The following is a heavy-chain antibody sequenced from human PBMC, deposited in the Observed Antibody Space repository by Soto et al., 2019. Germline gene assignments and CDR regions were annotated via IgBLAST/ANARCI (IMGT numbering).Heavy chain of an antibody. CDR1: GFTFSSYG. D-gene: IGHD6-19*01. CDR3: AKDEEVHSSGWIRAFNVDY. Sequence: PGGSLRLSFAASGFTFSSYGMHWVRQAPGKGLEWVAVISYDGSNKYYADSVKGRFTISRDNSKNTLYLQMNSLRAEDTAVYYCAKDEEVHSSGWIRAFNVDYWGQGT. J-gene: IGHJ4*02. CDR2: ISYDGSNK. V-gene: IGHV3-30*18.